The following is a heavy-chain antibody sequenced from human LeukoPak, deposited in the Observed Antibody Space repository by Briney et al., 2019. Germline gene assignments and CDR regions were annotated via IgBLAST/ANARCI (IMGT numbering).Heavy chain of an antibody. D-gene: IGHD3-9*01. CDR3: ARGLLRYFDWLLQSYYFDY. V-gene: IGHV4-34*01. J-gene: IGHJ4*02. Sequence: SETLSLTCVVYGGSFSGYYWSWIRQPPGKGLEWIGEINHSGCTNYNPSLKSRVTISVDTSKNQFSLKLSSVTAADTAVYYCARGLLRYFDWLLQSYYFDYWGQGTLVTVSS. CDR1: GGSFSGYY. CDR2: INHSGCT.